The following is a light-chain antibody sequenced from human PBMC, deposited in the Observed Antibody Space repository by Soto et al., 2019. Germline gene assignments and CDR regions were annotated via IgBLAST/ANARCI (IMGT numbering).Light chain of an antibody. CDR3: QQSHKSPPT. V-gene: IGKV1-39*01. CDR2: LAS. Sequence: DIQLTQSPSSLSVSVGDAITITCRASQAIGTSLGWFQQKPGKAPKLLIYLASTLEAGVPSRFSGSGSGTYFNLTITVPQPTDLVTYYCQQSHKSPPTFGQGT. J-gene: IGKJ1*01. CDR1: QAIGTS.